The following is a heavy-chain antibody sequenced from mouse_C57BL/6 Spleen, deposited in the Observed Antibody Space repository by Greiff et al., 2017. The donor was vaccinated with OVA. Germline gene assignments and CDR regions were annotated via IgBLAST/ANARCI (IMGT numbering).Heavy chain of an antibody. D-gene: IGHD1-1*01. Sequence: VQLQQPGAELVMPGASVKLSCKASGYTFTSYWMHWVKQRPGQGLEWIGEIDPSDSYTNYNQKFKGKSTLTVDKSSSTAYMQLSSLTSEDSAVYYGARSDGSSSDAMDYWGQGTSVTVSS. J-gene: IGHJ4*01. CDR3: ARSDGSSSDAMDY. V-gene: IGHV1-69*01. CDR2: IDPSDSYT. CDR1: GYTFTSYW.